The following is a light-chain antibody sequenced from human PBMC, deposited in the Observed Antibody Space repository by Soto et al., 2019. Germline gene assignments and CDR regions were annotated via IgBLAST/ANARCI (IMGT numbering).Light chain of an antibody. CDR2: EVS. J-gene: IGLJ1*01. CDR3: SSYADNNNYV. CDR1: RSDVGGYNY. V-gene: IGLV2-8*01. Sequence: QSALTQPPSASGSLGQSVTISCTGTRSDVGGYNYVSWYQQHPGKAPRFMIYEVSKRPSGVPDRFSASKSGNTASLTVSGLQAEDEAEYYCSSYADNNNYVFGTGTKVTGL.